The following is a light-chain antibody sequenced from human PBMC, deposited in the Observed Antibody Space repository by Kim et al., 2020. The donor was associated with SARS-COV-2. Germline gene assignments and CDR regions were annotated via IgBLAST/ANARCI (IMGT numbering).Light chain of an antibody. CDR3: AAWDDSLSPWV. CDR2: RNN. CDR1: SSNIGSNY. J-gene: IGLJ3*02. Sequence: QSVLTQPASAAGTPGQRFTISCSGSSSNIGSNYVYWYQQLPGTAPKLLIYRNNQRPSWVPDRFSGSKSGTSASLAISGLRSEAEADYYRAAWDDSLSPWVFGRGTQLTVL. V-gene: IGLV1-47*01.